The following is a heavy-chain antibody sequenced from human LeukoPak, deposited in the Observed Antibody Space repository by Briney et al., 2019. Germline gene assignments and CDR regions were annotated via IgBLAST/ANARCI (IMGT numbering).Heavy chain of an antibody. D-gene: IGHD2-2*01. CDR3: ARDGRYCSSTSRYENWFDP. J-gene: IGHJ5*02. CDR2: ISSSGSTI. Sequence: GGSLRLSCAASGFTFSSYAMSWVRQAPGKGLEWVSYISSSGSTIYYADSVKGRFTISRDNAKNSLYLQMNSLRAEDTAVYYCARDGRYCSSTSRYENWFDPWGQGTLVTVSS. V-gene: IGHV3-48*03. CDR1: GFTFSSYA.